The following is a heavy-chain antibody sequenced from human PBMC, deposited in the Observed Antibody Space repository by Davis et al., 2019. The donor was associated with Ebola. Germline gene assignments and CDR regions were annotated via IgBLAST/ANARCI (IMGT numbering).Heavy chain of an antibody. CDR3: AKLGTTYYYDSSGYYAGY. D-gene: IGHD3-22*01. CDR2: ISWNSGST. CDR1: GFTFDDYA. J-gene: IGHJ4*02. V-gene: IGHV3-23*01. Sequence: PGGSLRLSCAASGFTFDDYAMHWVRQAPGKGLEWVSGISWNSGSTYYADSVKGRFTISRDNSKNTLYLQMNSLRAEDTAVYYCAKLGTTYYYDSSGYYAGYWGQGTLVTVSS.